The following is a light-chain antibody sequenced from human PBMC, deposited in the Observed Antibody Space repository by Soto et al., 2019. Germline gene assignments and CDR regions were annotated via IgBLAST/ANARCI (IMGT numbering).Light chain of an antibody. Sequence: QYVLTQPPSASGTPGQRVTISCSGSSSNIGSNTVNWYQRLPGTAPKLLIYNNNQRPSGVPDRFSGSKSGTSASLAISGLQSEDEADYYCAAWDDSLNGYVFGTGTKLTVL. CDR2: NNN. V-gene: IGLV1-44*01. J-gene: IGLJ1*01. CDR3: AAWDDSLNGYV. CDR1: SSNIGSNT.